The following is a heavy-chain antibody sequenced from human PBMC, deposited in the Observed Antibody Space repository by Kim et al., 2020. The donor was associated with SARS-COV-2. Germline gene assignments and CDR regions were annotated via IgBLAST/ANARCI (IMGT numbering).Heavy chain of an antibody. D-gene: IGHD3-9*01. CDR1: GSTFSSYS. CDR2: INTNGNYI. CDR3: ARLLSLTGKWYYFDY. J-gene: IGHJ4*02. Sequence: GGSLRLSCAASGSTFSSYSTNWVRQAPGKGLEWVSSINTNGNYIYYADSVKGRFTISRDNTKNSLYLQMNSLRAEDTAVYYCARLLSLTGKWYYFDYWGQGALVTVAS. V-gene: IGHV3-21*06.